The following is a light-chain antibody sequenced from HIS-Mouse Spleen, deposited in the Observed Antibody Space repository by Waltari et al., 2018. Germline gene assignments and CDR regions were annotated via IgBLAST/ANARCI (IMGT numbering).Light chain of an antibody. Sequence: QSALTQPRSVSGSPGQSVTIPCTRTSSDVVGYNYVPWYQQHPGKAPRLMIYDVSKRPSGVPVRFSGSKSGNTASLTISGLQAEDEADYYCCSYAGSYTYVFGTGTKVTVL. CDR1: SSDVVGYNY. CDR2: DVS. CDR3: CSYAGSYTYV. V-gene: IGLV2-11*01. J-gene: IGLJ1*01.